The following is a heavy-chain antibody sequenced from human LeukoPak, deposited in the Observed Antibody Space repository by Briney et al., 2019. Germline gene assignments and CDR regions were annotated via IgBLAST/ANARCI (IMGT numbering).Heavy chain of an antibody. D-gene: IGHD1-1*01. V-gene: IGHV1-3*01. Sequence: ASVKVSCKASGYTFTSYAMHWVRQAPGQRLEWMGWINAGNGNTKYSQKFQGRVTITRDTSASTAYMELSSLRSEDTAVNYCARVRLEAGAFDIWGQGTMVTVSS. CDR1: GYTFTSYA. CDR3: ARVRLEAGAFDI. J-gene: IGHJ3*02. CDR2: INAGNGNT.